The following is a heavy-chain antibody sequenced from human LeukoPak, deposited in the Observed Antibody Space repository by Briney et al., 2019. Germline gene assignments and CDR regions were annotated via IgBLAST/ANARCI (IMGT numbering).Heavy chain of an antibody. CDR2: IYYSGST. D-gene: IGHD5-18*01. CDR3: ARGGPVDTAMAHDY. J-gene: IGHJ4*02. V-gene: IGHV4-31*03. Sequence: SETLSLTCTVSGGSISSGGYYWSWIRQHPGKGLEWIGYIYYSGSTYYNPSLKSRVTISVDTSKNQFSLKLSSVTAADTAVYYRARGGPVDTAMAHDYWGQGTLVTVSS. CDR1: GGSISSGGYY.